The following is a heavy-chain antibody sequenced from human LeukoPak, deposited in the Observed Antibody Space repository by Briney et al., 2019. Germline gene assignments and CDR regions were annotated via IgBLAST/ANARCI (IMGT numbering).Heavy chain of an antibody. D-gene: IGHD3-10*01. CDR3: ARGITMVRGVPLDWFDP. CDR2: IYYSGST. J-gene: IGHJ5*02. Sequence: SETLSLTCTVSGGSISSGSYYWSWIRQPAGKGLEWIGYIYYSGSTNYNPSLKSRVTISVDTSKNQFSLKLSSVTAADTAVYYCARGITMVRGVPLDWFDPWGQGTLVTVSS. V-gene: IGHV4-61*10. CDR1: GGSISSGSYY.